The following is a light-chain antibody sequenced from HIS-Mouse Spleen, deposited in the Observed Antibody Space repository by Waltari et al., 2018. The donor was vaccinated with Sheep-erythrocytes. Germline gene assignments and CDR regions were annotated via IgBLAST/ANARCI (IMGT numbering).Light chain of an antibody. CDR2: AAS. CDR3: QQLNSYPPA. Sequence: DIQLTQSPSFLSASVGDRVTITCRASQGISSYLAWYQQKPGKAPKLLIYAASTLQSGVPSRFSGSGSGTVFTLTISSLQPEDFATYYCQQLNSYPPAFGPGTKVDIK. CDR1: QGISSY. V-gene: IGKV1-9*01. J-gene: IGKJ3*01.